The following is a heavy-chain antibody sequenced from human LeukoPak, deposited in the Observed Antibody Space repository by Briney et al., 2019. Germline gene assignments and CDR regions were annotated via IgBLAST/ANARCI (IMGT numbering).Heavy chain of an antibody. J-gene: IGHJ3*01. CDR1: GGSISSSSYY. D-gene: IGHD5-12*01. Sequence: SETLSLTCTVSGGSISSSSYYWGWIRQPPGKGLEWIGYIYYSGSTNYNPSLKSRVTISVDTSKNQFSLKLSSVTAADTAVYYCARVEYSGYGDPDAFDVWGQGTMVTVSS. CDR2: IYYSGST. V-gene: IGHV4-61*05. CDR3: ARVEYSGYGDPDAFDV.